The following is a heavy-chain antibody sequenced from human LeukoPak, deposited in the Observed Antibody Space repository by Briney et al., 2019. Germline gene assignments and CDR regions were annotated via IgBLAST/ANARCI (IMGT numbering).Heavy chain of an antibody. CDR1: GGSIGTYY. Sequence: SETLSLTCTVSGGSIGTYYWSWIRQPPGKRLEWIGYIYYTGTTNYNPSLKSRLTISVDTSKSQFSLRLSSVTSADTAVYYCVGTKLWLSFDSWGQGTLVTVSS. CDR3: VGTKLWLSFDS. J-gene: IGHJ4*02. D-gene: IGHD5-18*01. CDR2: IYYTGTT. V-gene: IGHV4-59*01.